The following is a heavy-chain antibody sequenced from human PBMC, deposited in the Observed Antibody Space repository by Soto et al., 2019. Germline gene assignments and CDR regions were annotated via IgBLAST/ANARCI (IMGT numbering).Heavy chain of an antibody. CDR1: GYTFTSYG. CDR2: ISAYNGNT. CDR3: ARVKDYHFWSGYFAWHALHGPTKYYYGMDG. Sequence: GASVKVSCKASGYTFTSYGISWVRQAPGQGLEWMGWISAYNGNTNYAQKLQGRVTMTTDTSTSTAYMELRSLRSDDTAVYYCARVKDYHFWSGYFAWHALHGPTKYYYGMDGWGQGTTVTVSS. D-gene: IGHD3-3*01. V-gene: IGHV1-18*04. J-gene: IGHJ6*02.